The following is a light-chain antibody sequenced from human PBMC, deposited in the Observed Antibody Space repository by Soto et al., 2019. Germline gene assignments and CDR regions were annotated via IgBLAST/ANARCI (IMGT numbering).Light chain of an antibody. V-gene: IGLV1-40*01. CDR1: SSNIGAGYD. CDR2: GNS. Sequence: QSALTQPPSVSGAPGQRVTISCTGSSSNIGAGYDVHWYQQLPGTAPKLLIYGNSNRPSGVPDRFFGYNSGTSASLAITGLQAEDEADYYCQSYDSSLKVFGTGTKVTVL. J-gene: IGLJ1*01. CDR3: QSYDSSLKV.